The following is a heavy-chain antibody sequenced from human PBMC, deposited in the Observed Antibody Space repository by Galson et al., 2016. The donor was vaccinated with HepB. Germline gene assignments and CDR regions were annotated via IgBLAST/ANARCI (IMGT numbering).Heavy chain of an antibody. Sequence: PALVKPTQTLTLTCTVSGFSLNTGGMSVSWIRQPPGRALEWLAFIDWDDEIYYSTSLTTRLTISKDSSKSQVVLEMTNVGPADTATYYCARGDYNYYYMDVWGKGTTVTVSS. CDR2: IDWDDEI. J-gene: IGHJ6*03. CDR1: GFSLNTGGMS. CDR3: ARGDYNYYYMDV. V-gene: IGHV2-70*01.